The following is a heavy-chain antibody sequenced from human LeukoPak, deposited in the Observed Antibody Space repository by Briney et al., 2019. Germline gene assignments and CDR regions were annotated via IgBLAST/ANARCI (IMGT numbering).Heavy chain of an antibody. J-gene: IGHJ4*02. CDR3: AKENYDSSGYYWLYFDY. D-gene: IGHD3-22*01. Sequence: GGSLRLSCAASGFTFDDYAMHWVRQAPGKGLEWVSLISGDGGSTYYADSVKGRFTISRDNSKNSPYLQVNSLRTEDTALYYCAKENYDSSGYYWLYFDYWGQGTLVTVSS. CDR2: ISGDGGST. CDR1: GFTFDDYA. V-gene: IGHV3-43*02.